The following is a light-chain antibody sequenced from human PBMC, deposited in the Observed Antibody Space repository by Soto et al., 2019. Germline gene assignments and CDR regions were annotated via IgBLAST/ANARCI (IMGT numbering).Light chain of an antibody. CDR2: AAS. CDR1: QSITTY. V-gene: IGKV1-39*01. Sequence: DIQMTQSPSSLSASVGDRVTITCRARQSITTYLNWYQQKPGKAPKLLIYAASNLQSGVPSRFSGSGSGTDFTLTISSLQPEDFATYYCQQSYSTPYTFGQGTELEIK. CDR3: QQSYSTPYT. J-gene: IGKJ2*01.